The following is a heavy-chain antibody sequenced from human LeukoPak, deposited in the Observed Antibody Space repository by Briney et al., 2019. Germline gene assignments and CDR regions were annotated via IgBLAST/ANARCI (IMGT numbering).Heavy chain of an antibody. D-gene: IGHD3-10*01. CDR1: VGSFSGYY. J-gene: IGHJ6*03. CDR3: ARGYYGSGSHCCHMDV. V-gene: IGHV4-34*01. CDR2: INHSGST. Sequence: SETLSLTCAVYVGSFSGYYWSWIRQPPGKGLEWIGEINHSGSTNYNSSLKGRVTISVDTSKDQFSLKLSSVTAADTAVYYCARGYYGSGSHCCHMDVWGKGTTITVS.